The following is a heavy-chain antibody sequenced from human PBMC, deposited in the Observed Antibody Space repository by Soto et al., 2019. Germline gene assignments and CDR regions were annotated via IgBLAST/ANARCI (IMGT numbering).Heavy chain of an antibody. CDR1: GGTFSSYA. CDR2: IIPIFGTA. V-gene: IGHV1-69*13. CDR3: ARAATADYYGMGV. Sequence: SVKVSCKASGGTFSSYAISWVRQAPGQGLEWMGGIIPIFGTANYAQKFQGRVTITADESTSTAYMELSSLRSEDTAVHYCARAATADYYGMGVWSQGTTVTISS. J-gene: IGHJ6*02. D-gene: IGHD5-18*01.